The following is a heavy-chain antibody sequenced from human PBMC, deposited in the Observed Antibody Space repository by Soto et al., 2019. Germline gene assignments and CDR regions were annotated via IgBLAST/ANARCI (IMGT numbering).Heavy chain of an antibody. Sequence: SQTLSLTCAISGDSVSSNSAAWNWIRQSPSRGLEWLGRTYYRSKWYNDYAVSVKSRITINPDTSKNQFSLQLNSVTPEDTAVYYCARGYYGSGSPSYYMDVWGKGTTVTGSS. J-gene: IGHJ6*03. CDR3: ARGYYGSGSPSYYMDV. D-gene: IGHD3-10*01. CDR2: TYYRSKWYN. V-gene: IGHV6-1*01. CDR1: GDSVSSNSAA.